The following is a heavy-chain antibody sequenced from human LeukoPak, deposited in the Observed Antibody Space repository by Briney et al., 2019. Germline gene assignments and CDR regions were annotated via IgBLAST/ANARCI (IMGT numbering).Heavy chain of an antibody. J-gene: IGHJ4*02. CDR3: TTDGYCSGGNCYSFDY. Sequence: GGSLRLSCASSGFTLSKARMSGVRQAPGKGLEWVGRIKSKIDGGTIEYAAPVKGRFTISRDDSKNTQYMQMNSLKTEDTAVYYCTTDGYCSGGNCYSFDYWGQGILVTVSA. CDR2: IKSKIDGGTI. D-gene: IGHD2-15*01. CDR1: GFTLSKAR. V-gene: IGHV3-15*01.